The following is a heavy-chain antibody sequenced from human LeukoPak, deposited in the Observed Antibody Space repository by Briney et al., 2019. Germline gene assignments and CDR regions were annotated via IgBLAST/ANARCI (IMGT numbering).Heavy chain of an antibody. CDR2: INPNSGDT. V-gene: IGHV1-2*02. J-gene: IGHJ6*02. CDR3: ARTPRNHDYYGMDV. CDR1: GYTFTGYY. Sequence: GASVKVSCKASGYTFTGYYMHWVRQAPGQGLEWLGWINPNSGDTNYAQKYQGRVTMTRDTSIRTVYMEVRRLRSDDTAVYYCARTPRNHDYYGMDVWGQGTTVTVSS. D-gene: IGHD1-14*01.